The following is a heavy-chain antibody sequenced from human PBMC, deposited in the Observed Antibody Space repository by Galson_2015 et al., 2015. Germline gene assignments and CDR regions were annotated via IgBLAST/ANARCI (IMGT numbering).Heavy chain of an antibody. CDR3: AREGFDIVATMGRKGIAY. Sequence: SETLSLTCTVSGGSISSSSYYWGWIRQPPGKGLEWIGSIYYSGSTYYNPSLKSRVTISVDTSKNQFSLKLSSVTAADTAVYYCAREGFDIVATMGRKGIAYWGQGTLVTVSS. D-gene: IGHD5-12*01. J-gene: IGHJ4*02. CDR1: GGSISSSSYY. CDR2: IYYSGST. V-gene: IGHV4-39*07.